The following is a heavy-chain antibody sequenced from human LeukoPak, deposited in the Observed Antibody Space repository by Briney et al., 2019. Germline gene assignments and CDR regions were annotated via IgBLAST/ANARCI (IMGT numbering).Heavy chain of an antibody. J-gene: IGHJ5*02. V-gene: IGHV3-30*02. CDR1: GFTFSSYG. CDR3: AKAAYGDYVNWFDP. CDR2: IRYDGSNK. D-gene: IGHD4-17*01. Sequence: GGPLRLSCAASGFTFSSYGMHWVRQAPGKGLEWVAFIRYDGSNKYYADSVKGRFTISRGNSKNTLYLQMNSLRVEDTAVYYCAKAAYGDYVNWFDPWGQGTLVTVSS.